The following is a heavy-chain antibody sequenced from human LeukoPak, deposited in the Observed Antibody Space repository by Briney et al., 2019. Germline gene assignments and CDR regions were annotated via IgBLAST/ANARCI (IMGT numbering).Heavy chain of an antibody. CDR1: GFTFSDNV. CDR3: AKGGSNNWSFDN. D-gene: IGHD1-1*01. CDR2: IRYDGRNK. V-gene: IGHV3-30*02. Sequence: GGSLRLSCTASGFTFSDNVMHWVRQAPGKGLQWVAYIRYDGRNKYSADSVKGRFTIYRDNSKSTLYLQMNSLRPEDTAVYYCAKGGSNNWSFDNWGQGTLVTVSS. J-gene: IGHJ4*02.